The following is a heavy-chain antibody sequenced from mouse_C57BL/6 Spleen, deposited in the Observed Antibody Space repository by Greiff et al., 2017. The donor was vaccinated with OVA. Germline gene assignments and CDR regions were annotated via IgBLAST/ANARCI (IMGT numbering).Heavy chain of an antibody. D-gene: IGHD1-3*01. CDR2: ISGGGGNT. J-gene: IGHJ2*01. Sequence: EVMLVESGGGLVKPGGSLKLSCAASGFTFSSYTMSWVRQTPEKRLEWVATISGGGGNTYYPDSVKGRFTISRDNAKNTLYLQMSSLRSEDTALYYCARHRGKYYFDYWGQGTTLTVSS. V-gene: IGHV5-9*01. CDR1: GFTFSSYT. CDR3: ARHRGKYYFDY.